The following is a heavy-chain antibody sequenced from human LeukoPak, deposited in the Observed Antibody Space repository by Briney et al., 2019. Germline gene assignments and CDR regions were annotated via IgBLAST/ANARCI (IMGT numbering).Heavy chain of an antibody. D-gene: IGHD6-13*01. V-gene: IGHV3-9*03. Sequence: GGSLRLSCAASGFTFDDYTMHWVRQAPGKGLEWVSGISWNSGSIDYADSVKGRFTISRDNAKNSLYLQMNSLRAEDMALYYCAKDRYTSSWHYFDYWGQGTLVTVSS. CDR1: GFTFDDYT. CDR2: ISWNSGSI. CDR3: AKDRYTSSWHYFDY. J-gene: IGHJ4*02.